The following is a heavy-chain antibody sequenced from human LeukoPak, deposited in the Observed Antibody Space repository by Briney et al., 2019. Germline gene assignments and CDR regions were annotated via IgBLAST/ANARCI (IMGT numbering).Heavy chain of an antibody. J-gene: IGHJ4*02. V-gene: IGHV4-4*07. CDR1: GGPVNTYY. CDR2: IYISGIT. CDR3: ARGGSAYHEYYFDS. D-gene: IGHD3-22*01. Sequence: SETLSLTCTVSGGPVNTYYWSWIRQPAGKGLEWIGRIYISGITNYNPSLKSRVTMSVGTSKNQFSLNLSSVSAADTAVYYCARGGSAYHEYYFDSWGQGALVTVSS.